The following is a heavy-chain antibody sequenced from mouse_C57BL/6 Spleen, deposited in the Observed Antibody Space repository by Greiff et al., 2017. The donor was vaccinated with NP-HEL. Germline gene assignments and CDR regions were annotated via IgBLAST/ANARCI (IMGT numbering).Heavy chain of an antibody. CDR1: GFSLTSYG. CDR2: IWSGGST. J-gene: IGHJ1*03. V-gene: IGHV2-2*01. D-gene: IGHD1-1*01. CDR3: ARQVFTTVVAHYWYFDV. Sequence: QVQLQQSGPGLVQPSQSLSITCTVSGFSLTSYGVHWVRQSPGKGLEWLGVIWSGGSTDYNAAFISRLSISKDNSKSQVSFKMNSLQADDTAIYYCARQVFTTVVAHYWYFDVWGTGTTVTVSS.